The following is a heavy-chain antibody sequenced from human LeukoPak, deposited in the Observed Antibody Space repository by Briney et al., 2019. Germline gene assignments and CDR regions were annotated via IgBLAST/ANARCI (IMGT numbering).Heavy chain of an antibody. CDR2: IYYSGSP. CDR1: GGSIHNYH. D-gene: IGHD1-26*01. Sequence: PSETLSLTXSVPGGSIHNYHWSWIRQPPGRGLEWIGYIYYSGSPNYNPSLKSRVTISGDTSKNQFSLNLDSVSAADTAVYYCARGGEVGASLFDYWGRGILVTVS. CDR3: ARGGEVGASLFDY. J-gene: IGHJ4*02. V-gene: IGHV4-59*01.